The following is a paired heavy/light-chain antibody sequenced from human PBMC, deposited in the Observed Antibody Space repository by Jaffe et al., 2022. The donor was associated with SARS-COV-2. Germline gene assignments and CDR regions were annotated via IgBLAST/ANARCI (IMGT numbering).Heavy chain of an antibody. Sequence: QVQLVESGGGLVKPGGSLRLSCVASGFTFSDYSMSWFRQAPGKGLEWISYITNRDSYTDFADSVTGRFSISRDNAKNSLFLQMNGLRVDDTAVYYCARMITSTSYHWFDPWGPGTLVTVSS. CDR3: ARMITSTSYHWFDP. D-gene: IGHD3-16*01. V-gene: IGHV3-11*06. J-gene: IGHJ5*02. CDR1: GFTFSDYS. CDR2: ITNRDSYT.
Light chain of an antibody. V-gene: IGKV1-9*01. CDR3: QQLSTYPRGFT. Sequence: DIQLTQSPSLLSASVGDRVTITCRASQGLNTFLAWYQQKPGQAPKLLVYAASSLLSGVPSRFSGSGSGTEFTLTISSLQPEDSATYYCQQLSTYPRGFTFGPGTKVHIK. CDR1: QGLNTF. CDR2: AAS. J-gene: IGKJ3*01.